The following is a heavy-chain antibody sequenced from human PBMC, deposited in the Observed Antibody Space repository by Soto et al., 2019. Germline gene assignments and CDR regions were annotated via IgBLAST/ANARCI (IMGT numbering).Heavy chain of an antibody. CDR3: AKDVLRFLEWLAFYGMDV. Sequence: PGGSLRLSCAASGFTVSSYAMHWVRQAPGKGLEWVAVISYDGSNKYYADSVKGRFTISRDNSKNTLYLQMNSLRAEDTAVYYCAKDVLRFLEWLAFYGMDVWGQGTTVTVSS. CDR2: ISYDGSNK. V-gene: IGHV3-30-3*01. CDR1: GFTVSSYA. D-gene: IGHD3-3*01. J-gene: IGHJ6*02.